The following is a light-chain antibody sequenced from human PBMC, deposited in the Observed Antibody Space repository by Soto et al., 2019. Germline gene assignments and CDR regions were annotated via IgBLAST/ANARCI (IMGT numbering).Light chain of an antibody. V-gene: IGKV1-9*01. CDR3: QQLNSFPFT. Sequence: IQLTQSPSFLSASVGDRVTITCRASQGISSSLAWYQQKPGKAPKLLIYEASTLQSGVPSRFSGSGSGAEFTLTISSLQPEDFATYYCQQLNSFPFTFGQGTRLEI. CDR2: EAS. J-gene: IGKJ5*01. CDR1: QGISSS.